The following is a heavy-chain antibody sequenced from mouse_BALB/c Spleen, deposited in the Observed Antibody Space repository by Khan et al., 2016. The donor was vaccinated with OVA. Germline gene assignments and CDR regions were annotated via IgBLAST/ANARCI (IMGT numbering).Heavy chain of an antibody. CDR2: INPYNAGT. D-gene: IGHD4-1*01. Sequence: VQLQQSGPELVEPGASVKMSCKASGYTFSNYVIHWMKQKPGQGLEWIAYINPYNAGTRYNEKFKGKATLTSDISSTTAYMELNSLTSEDSAVYYWAREASSWDFSFPYWGQGTLVTVSA. CDR3: AREASSWDFSFPY. CDR1: GYTFSNYV. J-gene: IGHJ3*01. V-gene: IGHV1S136*01.